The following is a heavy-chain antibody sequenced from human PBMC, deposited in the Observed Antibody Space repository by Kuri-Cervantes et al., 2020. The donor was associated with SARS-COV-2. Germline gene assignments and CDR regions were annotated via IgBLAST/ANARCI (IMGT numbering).Heavy chain of an antibody. D-gene: IGHD6-13*01. J-gene: IGHJ2*01. CDR2: IWYDGSNK. V-gene: IGHV3-33*01. CDR1: GFTFSSYG. CDR3: ARGSFASSSWQDWYFDL. Sequence: GESLKISCAASGFTFSSYGMHWVRQAPGEGLEWVAVIWYDGSNKHYADSVKGRFTISRDNSKNTLYLQMNSLRAEDTAVYYCARGSFASSSWQDWYFDLWGRGTLVTVSS.